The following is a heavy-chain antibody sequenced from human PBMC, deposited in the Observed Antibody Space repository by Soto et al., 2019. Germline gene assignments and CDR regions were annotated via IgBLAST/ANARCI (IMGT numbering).Heavy chain of an antibody. Sequence: SETLSLTCAVYGGSFSGYYWSWTRQPPGKGLEWIGEINHSGSTNYNPSLKSRVTISVDTSKNQFSLKLSSVTAADTAVYYCASTIAARAPLYGMDVWGQGTTVTVSS. V-gene: IGHV4-34*01. J-gene: IGHJ6*02. CDR1: GGSFSGYY. CDR2: INHSGST. CDR3: ASTIAARAPLYGMDV. D-gene: IGHD6-6*01.